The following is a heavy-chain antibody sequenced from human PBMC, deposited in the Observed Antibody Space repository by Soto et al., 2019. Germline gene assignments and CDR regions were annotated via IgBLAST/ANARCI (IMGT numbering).Heavy chain of an antibody. CDR1: GFTFSSYW. Sequence: TGGSLRLSCAASGFTFSSYWMSWVRQAPGKGLEWVANIKQDGSEKYYVDSVKGRLTISRDNAKNSLYLQMNSLRAEDTAVYYCARDQRGPYYYYYMDVWGKGTTVTVSS. CDR2: IKQDGSEK. CDR3: ARDQRGPYYYYYMDV. J-gene: IGHJ6*03. V-gene: IGHV3-7*01.